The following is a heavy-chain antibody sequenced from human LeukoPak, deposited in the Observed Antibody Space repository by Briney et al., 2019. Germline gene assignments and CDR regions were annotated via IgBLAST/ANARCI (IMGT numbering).Heavy chain of an antibody. CDR3: ARGFRRGYSYGYNFDY. D-gene: IGHD5-18*01. CDR1: GFTFSSYS. V-gene: IGHV3-48*04. J-gene: IGHJ4*02. CDR2: ISSRSTTI. Sequence: GGSLRLSCAASGFTFSSYSMNWVRQAPGKGLEWLSYISSRSTTIYYADSVKGRFTISRDNAKNSLYLQMNSLRAEDTAVYYCARGFRRGYSYGYNFDYWGQGTLVTVSS.